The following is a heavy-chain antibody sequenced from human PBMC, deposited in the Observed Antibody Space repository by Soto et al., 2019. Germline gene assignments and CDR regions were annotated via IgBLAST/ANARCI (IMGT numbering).Heavy chain of an antibody. Sequence: ASVKVSCKASGGTFSSYTISWVRQAPGQGLEWMGGFDPEDGETIYAQKFQGRVTMTEDTSTDTAYMELSSLRSEDTAVYYCATAPPRNSGSGKGAFDVWGQGTMVTVSS. CDR2: FDPEDGET. CDR1: GGTFSSYT. D-gene: IGHD1-26*01. J-gene: IGHJ3*01. V-gene: IGHV1-24*01. CDR3: ATAPPRNSGSGKGAFDV.